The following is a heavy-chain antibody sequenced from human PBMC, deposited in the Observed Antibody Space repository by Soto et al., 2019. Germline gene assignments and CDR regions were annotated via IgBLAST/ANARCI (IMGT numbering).Heavy chain of an antibody. CDR3: ARHSIAVAGTAIYYYYGMDV. CDR2: IYPGDSDT. Sequence: GESLKISSKGSGYNFISYWIGWVRQIPGKGLEWMGIIYPGDSDTRYSPSFQGQVTISADKSISTAYLQWGSLKASDTAMYYCARHSIAVAGTAIYYYYGMDVWGQGTTVTVSS. J-gene: IGHJ6*02. V-gene: IGHV5-51*01. D-gene: IGHD6-19*01. CDR1: GYNFISYW.